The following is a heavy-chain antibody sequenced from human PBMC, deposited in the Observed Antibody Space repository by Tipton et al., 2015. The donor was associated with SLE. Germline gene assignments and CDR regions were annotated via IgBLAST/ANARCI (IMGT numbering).Heavy chain of an antibody. D-gene: IGHD3-10*01. CDR2: IYISGST. Sequence: TLSLTCTVSGGSISSYYWSWIRQPPGKGLEWIGYIYISGSTNYNPSLKSRVTISVDTSKNQFSLKLSSVTAADTAVYYCARPQIKDGYYFDYWGQGTLVTVSS. J-gene: IGHJ4*02. V-gene: IGHV4-4*08. CDR1: GGSISSYY. CDR3: ARPQIKDGYYFDY.